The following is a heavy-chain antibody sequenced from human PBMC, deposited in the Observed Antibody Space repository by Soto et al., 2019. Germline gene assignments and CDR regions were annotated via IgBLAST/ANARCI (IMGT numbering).Heavy chain of an antibody. V-gene: IGHV1-8*01. Sequence: QVQLVQSGAEVKKPGASVKVSCKASGYTFTSYDINWVRQATGQGLEWMGWMNPNSGNTGYAQKFQGRVTMTRNTPISTDYMELSSLRSEDTAVYYCARDGSDYVVDYYYYGMDVWGQGTTVTVSS. CDR1: GYTFTSYD. D-gene: IGHD4-17*01. CDR3: ARDGSDYVVDYYYYGMDV. CDR2: MNPNSGNT. J-gene: IGHJ6*02.